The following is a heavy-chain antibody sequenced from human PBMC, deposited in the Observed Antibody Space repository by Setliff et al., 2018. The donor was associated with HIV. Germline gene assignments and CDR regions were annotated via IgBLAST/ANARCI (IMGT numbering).Heavy chain of an antibody. CDR1: GGSISSGSYY. J-gene: IGHJ4*02. Sequence: SETLSLTCTVSGGSISSGSYYWSWIRQPAGKGLEWIGHIYTSGSTNYNPSLKSRVTISVDTSKNQFSLTLRSLTAADTAVYYCGRWGHGYNSYDHWGQGTLVTVSS. CDR2: IYTSGST. CDR3: GRWGHGYNSYDH. V-gene: IGHV4-61*09. D-gene: IGHD5-12*01.